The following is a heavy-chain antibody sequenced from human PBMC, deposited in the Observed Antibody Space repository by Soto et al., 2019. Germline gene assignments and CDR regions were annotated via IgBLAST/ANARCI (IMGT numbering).Heavy chain of an antibody. Sequence: AAVKVSCKASGYTFTSYGISWVRQAPGQGLEWMGWISAYNGNTNYAQKLQGRVTMTTDTSTSTAYMELRSLRSDDTAVYYCARDSEPVDTAMDEHFQHWGQGTLVTVSS. CDR2: ISAYNGNT. CDR3: ARDSEPVDTAMDEHFQH. CDR1: GYTFTSYG. V-gene: IGHV1-18*01. J-gene: IGHJ1*01. D-gene: IGHD5-18*01.